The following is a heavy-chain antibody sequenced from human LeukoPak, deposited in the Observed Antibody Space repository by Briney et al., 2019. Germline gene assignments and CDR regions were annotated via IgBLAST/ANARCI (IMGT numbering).Heavy chain of an antibody. CDR2: IYPGDSDT. CDR3: ARYYYDSSGTGYDAFDI. Sequence: GESLKISCKGSGYSFTSYWIGWVRQMPGKGLEWMGIIYPGDSDTRYSPSFQGQITIPADKSISTAYLQWSSLKASDTAMYYCARYYYDSSGTGYDAFDIWGQGTMVTVSS. D-gene: IGHD3-22*01. V-gene: IGHV5-51*01. CDR1: GYSFTSYW. J-gene: IGHJ3*02.